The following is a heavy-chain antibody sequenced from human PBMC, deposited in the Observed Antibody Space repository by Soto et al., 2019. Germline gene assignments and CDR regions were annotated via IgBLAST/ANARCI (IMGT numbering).Heavy chain of an antibody. J-gene: IGHJ6*02. CDR3: ARYWGITGTTIRYYYYGMDV. V-gene: IGHV4-59*01. D-gene: IGHD1-7*01. Sequence: PSETLSLTCTVSGGSISSYYWSWIRQPPGKGLEWIGNIYYSGSTNYNPSLKSRVTISVDTSKNQFSLKLSSVTAADTAVYYCARYWGITGTTIRYYYYGMDVWGQGTTVTVSS. CDR1: GGSISSYY. CDR2: IYYSGST.